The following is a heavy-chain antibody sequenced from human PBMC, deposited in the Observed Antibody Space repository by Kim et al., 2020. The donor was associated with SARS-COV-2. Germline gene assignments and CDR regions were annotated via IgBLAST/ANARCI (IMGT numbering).Heavy chain of an antibody. J-gene: IGHJ3*02. CDR2: IYYSGST. CDR1: GGSISSSSYY. V-gene: IGHV4-39*01. CDR3: ASTTIYSSSWYWVAFDI. D-gene: IGHD6-13*01. Sequence: SETLSLTCTVSGGSISSSSYYWGWIRQPPGKGLEWIGSIYYSGSTYYNPSLKSRVTISVDTSKNQFSLKLSSVTAADTAVYYCASTTIYSSSWYWVAFDIWGQGTMVTVSS.